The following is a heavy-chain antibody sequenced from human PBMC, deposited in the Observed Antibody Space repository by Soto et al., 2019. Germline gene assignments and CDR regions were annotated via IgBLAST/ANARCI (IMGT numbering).Heavy chain of an antibody. CDR2: TSHDGSNK. CDR1: GFTFSGCG. V-gene: IGHV3-30*03. Sequence: GGSLRLSCAASGFTFSGCGMHWVRQAPGKGLEWVAVTSHDGSNKDYADSVKGRFTISRDNSKKTHYLQMTSLRAEDTAMYYCATMNGYFEYWGQGTPVTVSS. J-gene: IGHJ4*02. CDR3: ATMNGYFEY. D-gene: IGHD3-22*01.